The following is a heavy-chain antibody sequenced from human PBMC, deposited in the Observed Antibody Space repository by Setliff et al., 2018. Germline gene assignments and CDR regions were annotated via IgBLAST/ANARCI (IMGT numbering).Heavy chain of an antibody. D-gene: IGHD1-1*01. CDR1: GASLSSGTYY. V-gene: IGHV4-39*01. J-gene: IGHJ4*02. CDR2: IYYRGDT. Sequence: SETLSLTCTVSGASLSSGTYYWGWIRQPPGKGLEWIGRIYYRGDTYYNASLKGRLTISVDTAQNQFSLRLTSVTAADTAVYYCARTGTYRYFDYWGQGTPVTVSS. CDR3: ARTGTYRYFDY.